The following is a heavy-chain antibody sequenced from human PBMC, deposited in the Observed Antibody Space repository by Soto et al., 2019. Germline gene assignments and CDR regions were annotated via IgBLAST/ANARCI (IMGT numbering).Heavy chain of an antibody. CDR3: ARAVGYCSSTSCYTGWFDP. Sequence: KPSETLSLTCAVSGYSISSGYYWGWIRQPPGKGLEWIGSIYHSGSTYYNPSLKSRVTISVDTSKNQFSLKLSSVTAADTAVYYCARAVGYCSSTSCYTGWFDPWGQGTL. D-gene: IGHD2-2*02. CDR2: IYHSGST. V-gene: IGHV4-38-2*01. CDR1: GYSISSGYY. J-gene: IGHJ5*02.